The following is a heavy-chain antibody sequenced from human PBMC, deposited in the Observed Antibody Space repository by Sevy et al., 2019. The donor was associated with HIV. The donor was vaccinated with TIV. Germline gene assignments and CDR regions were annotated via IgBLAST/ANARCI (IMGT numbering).Heavy chain of an antibody. CDR3: ARDLEFYDHGDYGPAFMPDF. CDR1: GFTFSSFG. D-gene: IGHD4-17*01. V-gene: IGHV3-33*01. J-gene: IGHJ4*01. CDR2: IWFDGSNT. Sequence: GGSLRLSCAASGFTFSSFGMHWVRQAPGKGLEWLAVIWFDGSNTYYADSVRGGFTISRDIAKNTLHLQMNSLRAEDTAVYYCARDLEFYDHGDYGPAFMPDFWGHGTLVTVSS.